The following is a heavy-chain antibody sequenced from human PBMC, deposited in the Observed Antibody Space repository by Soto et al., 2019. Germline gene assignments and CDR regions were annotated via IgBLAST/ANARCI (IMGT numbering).Heavy chain of an antibody. J-gene: IGHJ4*02. CDR3: ARSRNSAVADSFDF. D-gene: IGHD1-26*01. CDR1: GFTFRNYA. CDR2: ISRDGSHK. Sequence: GGSLRLSCAASGFTFRNYAIHWVRQAPGKGLEWVAVISRDGSHKYYLDSVKGRFTISRDNSKDTVNLLMNSLRDDDSAMYYCARSRNSAVADSFDFWGQGTLGTVSS. V-gene: IGHV3-30*04.